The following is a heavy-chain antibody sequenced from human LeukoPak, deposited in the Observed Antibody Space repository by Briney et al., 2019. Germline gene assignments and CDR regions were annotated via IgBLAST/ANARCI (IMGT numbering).Heavy chain of an antibody. V-gene: IGHV4-59*01. CDR1: GGSISTYY. D-gene: IGHD1-26*01. CDR2: FYYSGGT. CDR3: ARSLGGSYDY. J-gene: IGHJ4*02. Sequence: SETLSLTCTVSGGSISTYYWSWIRQPPGKGLEWIGYFYYSGGTNYNPSLKSRVTISVDTSKNQFSLKLSSVTAADTAVYYCARSLGGSYDYWGQGTLVTVSS.